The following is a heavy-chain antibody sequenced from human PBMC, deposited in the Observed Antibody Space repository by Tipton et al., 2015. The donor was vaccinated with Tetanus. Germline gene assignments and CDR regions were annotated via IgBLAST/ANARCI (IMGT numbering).Heavy chain of an antibody. D-gene: IGHD2-2*01. CDR1: GVSISGYY. J-gene: IGHJ5*02. CDR3: ARGSDIVVVPGVTRADWFDP. Sequence: TLSLTCTVSGVSISGYYWSWIRQPAGKGLEWIGRVDRSGTTTYNPSLKGRNTMSLDTSKNQFSLKLTSVTAADTAMYYCARGSDIVVVPGVTRADWFDPWGQGTLVTVSS. CDR2: VDRSGTT. V-gene: IGHV4-4*07.